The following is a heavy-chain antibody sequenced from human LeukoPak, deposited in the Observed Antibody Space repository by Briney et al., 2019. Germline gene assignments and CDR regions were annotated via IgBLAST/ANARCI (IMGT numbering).Heavy chain of an antibody. J-gene: IGHJ5*02. D-gene: IGHD7-27*01. Sequence: SETLSLTCTVSGGSIRSSTYYWGWIRQPPGKGLEWIGNIYYSGSAYYNPSLKSRVTISVDTSKNQFSRKLSSVTAADTAVYYCARRCLGSRASFDPWGQGTLVTVSS. CDR2: IYYSGSA. CDR1: GGSIRSSTYY. CDR3: ARRCLGSRASFDP. V-gene: IGHV4-39*07.